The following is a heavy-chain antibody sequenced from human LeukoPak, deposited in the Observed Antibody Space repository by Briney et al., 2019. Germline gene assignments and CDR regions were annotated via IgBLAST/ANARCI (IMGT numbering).Heavy chain of an antibody. CDR3: ARNLGGSSWVFDY. CDR1: GDSISSYY. D-gene: IGHD6-13*01. V-gene: IGHV4-59*01. CDR2: IYYSGST. Sequence: PSETLSLTCTVSGDSISSYYWSWIRQPPGKGLEWIGYIYYSGSTNYNPSLKSRATISVDTSKNQFSLKLSSVTAADTAVYYCARNLGGSSWVFDYWGQGTLVTVSS. J-gene: IGHJ4*02.